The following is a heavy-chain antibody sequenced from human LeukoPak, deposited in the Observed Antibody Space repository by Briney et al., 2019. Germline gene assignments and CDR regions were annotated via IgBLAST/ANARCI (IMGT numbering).Heavy chain of an antibody. D-gene: IGHD3-22*01. CDR1: GYTFTSYG. CDR3: ARDHPLTYYYDSSGYHKTPFDY. CDR2: ISAYNGNT. V-gene: IGHV1-18*01. J-gene: IGHJ4*02. Sequence: GASVKVSCKASGYTFTSYGISWVRQAPGQGLEWMGWISAYNGNTNYAQKLQGRVTMTTDTSTSTAYMELRSLRSDGTAVYYCARDHPLTYYYDSSGYHKTPFDYWGQGTLVTVSS.